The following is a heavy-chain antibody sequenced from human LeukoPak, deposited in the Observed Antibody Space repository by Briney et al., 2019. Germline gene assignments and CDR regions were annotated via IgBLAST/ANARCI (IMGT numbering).Heavy chain of an antibody. D-gene: IGHD5-18*01. CDR2: INHSGST. CDR3: AREADVDTAP. Sequence: SETLSLTCAVYGGSFSGYYWSWIRQPPGKGLEWIGEINHSGSTYYNPSLKSRVTISVDTSKNQFSLKLSSVTAADTAVYYCAREADVDTAPWGQGTLVTVSS. V-gene: IGHV4-34*01. J-gene: IGHJ5*02. CDR1: GGSFSGYY.